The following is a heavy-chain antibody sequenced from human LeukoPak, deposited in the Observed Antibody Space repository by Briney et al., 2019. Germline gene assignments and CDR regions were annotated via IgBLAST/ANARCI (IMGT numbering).Heavy chain of an antibody. V-gene: IGHV1-2*02. D-gene: IGHD5-24*01. CDR2: INPNSGGT. CDR1: GYTFTGYY. Sequence: GASVKVSCKASGYTFTGYYMHWVRQAPGQGLEWMGWINPNSGGTNYAQKFQGRVTMTRDTSISTAYMELSGLRSDDTAVYYCARVLGRWLQFTIDYWGQGTLVTVSS. J-gene: IGHJ4*02. CDR3: ARVLGRWLQFTIDY.